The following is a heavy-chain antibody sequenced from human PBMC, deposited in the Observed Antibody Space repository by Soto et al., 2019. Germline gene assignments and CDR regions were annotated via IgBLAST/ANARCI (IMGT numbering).Heavy chain of an antibody. CDR2: IYPGDSDT. Sequence: GESLKISLKDSGYSFTTYWIPWVRQMPGKGLEWVGIIYPGDSDTRYSPSFEGHVTISVDKSISTAFLQWNSLKASDNAIYYCARHSTSAPKDYWGQGTLVTVSS. D-gene: IGHD3-10*01. CDR1: GYSFTTYW. J-gene: IGHJ4*01. V-gene: IGHV5-51*01. CDR3: ARHSTSAPKDY.